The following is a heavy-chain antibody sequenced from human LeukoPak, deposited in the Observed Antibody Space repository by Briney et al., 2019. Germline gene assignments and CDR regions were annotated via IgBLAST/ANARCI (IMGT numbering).Heavy chain of an antibody. Sequence: ASVKVSCKASGYTFTSYDINWVRQATGQGLEWMGWMNPNSGNTGYAQKFQGRVTMTRNTSISTAYMELSSLRSEDTALYYCAKGSTVVVEGGYMDVWGKGTTVTISS. CDR2: MNPNSGNT. J-gene: IGHJ6*03. V-gene: IGHV1-8*01. CDR1: GYTFTSYD. D-gene: IGHD2-15*01. CDR3: AKGSTVVVEGGYMDV.